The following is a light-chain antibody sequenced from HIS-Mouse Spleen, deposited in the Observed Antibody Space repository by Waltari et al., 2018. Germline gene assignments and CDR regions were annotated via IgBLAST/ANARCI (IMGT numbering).Light chain of an antibody. V-gene: IGLV6-57*02. CDR2: EDN. Sequence: NFMLTQPHSVSESPGKTVTISCTGSSGSIASNYVQWYQQRPGSAPTTLIYEDNQRPSGVPVRFSGSIDSSSNSASLTISGLKTEDEADYYCQSYDSSNWVFGGGTKLTVL. J-gene: IGLJ3*02. CDR1: SGSIASNY. CDR3: QSYDSSNWV.